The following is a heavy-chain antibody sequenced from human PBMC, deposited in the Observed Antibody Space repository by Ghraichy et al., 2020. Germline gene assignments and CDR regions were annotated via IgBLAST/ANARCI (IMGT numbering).Heavy chain of an antibody. D-gene: IGHD3-22*01. CDR3: ARGIFLYYYDSSAYYMDV. CDR1: GGSFSGYY. J-gene: IGHJ6*03. Sequence: SETLSLTCAVYGGSFSGYYWSWIRQPPGKGLEWIGEINHSGSTNYNPSLKSRVTISVDTSKNQFSLKLSSVTAADTAVYYCARGIFLYYYDSSAYYMDVWGKGTTVTVSS. V-gene: IGHV4-34*01. CDR2: INHSGST.